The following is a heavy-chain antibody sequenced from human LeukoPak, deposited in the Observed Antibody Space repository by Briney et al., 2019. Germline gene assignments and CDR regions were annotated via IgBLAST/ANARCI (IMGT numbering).Heavy chain of an antibody. D-gene: IGHD2-21*02. Sequence: SGTLSLTCAVSGGSISSSNWWSWVRQPPGKGLEWIGEIYHSGSTNYNPSLKSRVTISVDKSKNQFSLKLSSVTAADTAVYYCARLIGYCGGDCYSLGLAFDIWGQGTMVTVSS. CDR2: IYHSGST. J-gene: IGHJ3*02. CDR3: ARLIGYCGGDCYSLGLAFDI. V-gene: IGHV4-4*02. CDR1: GGSISSSNW.